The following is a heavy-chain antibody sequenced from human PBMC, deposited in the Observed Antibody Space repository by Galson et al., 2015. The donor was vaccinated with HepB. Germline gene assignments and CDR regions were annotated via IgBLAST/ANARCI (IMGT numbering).Heavy chain of an antibody. CDR1: RFTFSSYA. J-gene: IGHJ3*02. Sequence: SLRLSCAASRFTFSSYAMHWVRQAPGKGLEWVAAITYDGTNEYYADSVKGRFTISRDNSKNTLYLQMNSLRAEHTAVYYCARGAAYGDRGPFDIWGQGTMVTVSS. D-gene: IGHD4-17*01. CDR3: ARGAAYGDRGPFDI. V-gene: IGHV3-30*04. CDR2: ITYDGTNE.